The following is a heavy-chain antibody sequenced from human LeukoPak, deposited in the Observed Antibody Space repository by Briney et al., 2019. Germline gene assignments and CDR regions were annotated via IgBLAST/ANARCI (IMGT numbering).Heavy chain of an antibody. J-gene: IGHJ3*02. D-gene: IGHD6-19*01. V-gene: IGHV3-30*02. CDR3: AKSYTSGWYERDAFDI. CDR2: IQYDGINA. CDR1: GFTFNIYG. Sequence: GGSLRLSCAASGFTFNIYGMFWVRQAPGKGLECVAFIQYDGINAYYAESVKGRFTVSRDNSKNTLYLQMNSLRAEDTAVYYCAKSYTSGWYERDAFDIWGQGTMVTVSS.